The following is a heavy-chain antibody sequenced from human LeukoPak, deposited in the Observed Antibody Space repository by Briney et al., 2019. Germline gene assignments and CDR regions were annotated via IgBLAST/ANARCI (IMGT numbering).Heavy chain of an antibody. D-gene: IGHD6-13*01. V-gene: IGHV3-9*01. J-gene: IGHJ4*02. CDR2: ISWNSGDI. CDR3: ARARYISSWPHLDY. CDR1: GFIFDDYA. Sequence: GGSLRLSCAASGFIFDDYAIHWVRQAPGKGLEWVSGISWNSGDIGYADSVKGRFTISRDNAKNSLYLQMNSLRAEDTAFYYCARARYISSWPHLDYWGQGTLVTVSS.